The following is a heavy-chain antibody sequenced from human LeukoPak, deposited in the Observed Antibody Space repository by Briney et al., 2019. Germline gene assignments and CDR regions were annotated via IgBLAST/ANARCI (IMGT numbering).Heavy chain of an antibody. CDR2: ISYDGSNK. D-gene: IGHD2-2*02. J-gene: IGHJ4*02. CDR3: ARDFLGYTFDY. V-gene: IGHV3-30-3*01. CDR1: GFTFSSYA. Sequence: GGSLRLSCAASGFTFSSYAMHWVRQAPGKGLEWVAVISYDGSNKYYADSVKGRFTISRDNAKNSLYLQMDSLRAEDTAVYYCARDFLGYTFDYWGQGTLVTVSS.